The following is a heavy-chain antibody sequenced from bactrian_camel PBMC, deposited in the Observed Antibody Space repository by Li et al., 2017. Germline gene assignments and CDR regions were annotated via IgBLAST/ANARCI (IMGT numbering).Heavy chain of an antibody. CDR2: IDRDGIT. Sequence: DVQLVESGGGSVQAGESLRLSCVASGVTFSNYEMSWVRQAPGKEREGVAVIDRDGITTHTDSVKGRFTISQDNAKNTLYLQMNSLKPEDTAMYYCAADLDVGAPRLHRPGPALCAREAWFSRRSGGYWGQGTQVTVS. CDR3: AADLDVGAPRLHRPGPALCAREAWFSRRSGGY. CDR1: GVTFSNYE. V-gene: IGHV3S10*01. J-gene: IGHJ4*01. D-gene: IGHD1*01.